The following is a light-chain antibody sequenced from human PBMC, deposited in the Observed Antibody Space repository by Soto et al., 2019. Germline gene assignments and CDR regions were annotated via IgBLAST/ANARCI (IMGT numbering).Light chain of an antibody. Sequence: QSALTQPASVSGSPGQSITISCTGTSGDVGYYNYVSWYQHHPGKAPKLMIYEVNNRPSGVSNRFSGSKSGNTASLTISGLQAEDAADYYCSSYTSGSTLVVFGGGTKVTVL. CDR2: EVN. V-gene: IGLV2-14*01. J-gene: IGLJ2*01. CDR1: SGDVGYYNY. CDR3: SSYTSGSTLVV.